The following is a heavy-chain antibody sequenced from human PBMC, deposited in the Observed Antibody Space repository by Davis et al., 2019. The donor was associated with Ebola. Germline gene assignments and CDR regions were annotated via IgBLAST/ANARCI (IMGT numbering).Heavy chain of an antibody. CDR1: GFTFSNYA. D-gene: IGHD6-13*01. Sequence: GESLKISCAASGFTFSNYAMNWVRQAPGKGLEGVAAISFDESTQYYADSVKGRLTISRDNSENTLYLQMNSLRAEDTAVYYCARADGFSSSWYLFDYWGQGTLVTVSS. CDR2: ISFDESTQ. CDR3: ARADGFSSSWYLFDY. V-gene: IGHV3-30-3*01. J-gene: IGHJ4*02.